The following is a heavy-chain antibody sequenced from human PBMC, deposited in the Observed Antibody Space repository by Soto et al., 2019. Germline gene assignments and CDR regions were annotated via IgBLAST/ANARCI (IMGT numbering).Heavy chain of an antibody. CDR3: AKDLHYGGGVDY. D-gene: IGHD4-17*01. V-gene: IGHV3-9*01. J-gene: IGHJ4*02. CDR1: GFTFDDYA. CDR2: ISWNSGSI. Sequence: SLRLSCAASGFTFDDYAMHWGLQAPGKGLEWVSGISWNSGSIGYADSVKGRFTISRDNAKNSLYLQMNSLRAEDTALYYCAKDLHYGGGVDYWGQGTLVTVSS.